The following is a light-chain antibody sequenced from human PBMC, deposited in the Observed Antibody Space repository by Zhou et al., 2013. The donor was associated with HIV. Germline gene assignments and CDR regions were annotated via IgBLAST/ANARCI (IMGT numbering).Light chain of an antibody. CDR2: GTS. J-gene: IGKJ4*01. V-gene: IGKV1-39*01. CDR1: QSISSY. Sequence: DIQMSQSPSLSASIGDRVTITCRSSQSISSYVNWYQQKSGGVPKLLIFGTSILNSGVPPRFRGSGSGTEFFLTITSLQSEDFATYFCQQSYLLPLSFGVGTKL. CDR3: QQSYLLPLS.